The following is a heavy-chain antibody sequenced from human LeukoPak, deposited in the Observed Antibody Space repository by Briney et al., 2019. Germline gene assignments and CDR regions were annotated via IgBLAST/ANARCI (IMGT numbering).Heavy chain of an antibody. CDR3: ARLATYYYGSGSYSYYYYYMDV. CDR1: GGSISSSSYY. J-gene: IGHJ6*03. D-gene: IGHD3-10*01. Sequence: NPSETLSLTCTVSGGSISSSSYYWGWIRQPPGKGLEWIGSIYYSGSTYYNPSLKSRVTISVDTSKNQFSLKLSSVTAADTAVYYCARLATYYYGSGSYSYYYYYMDVWGKGTTVTISS. V-gene: IGHV4-39*07. CDR2: IYYSGST.